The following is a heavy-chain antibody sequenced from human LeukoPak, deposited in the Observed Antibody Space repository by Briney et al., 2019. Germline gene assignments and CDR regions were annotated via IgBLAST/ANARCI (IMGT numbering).Heavy chain of an antibody. D-gene: IGHD6-19*01. CDR2: ISGSGGST. CDR1: GFTFSSYA. CDR3: ARRSSGWYDY. J-gene: IGHJ4*02. V-gene: IGHV3-23*01. Sequence: GGSLRLSCAASGFTFSSYAMSWVRQAPGKGLEWVSAISGSGGSTYYAASAKGRFTISRDNSKNTLYLQMNSLRAEDTAVYYCARRSSGWYDYWGQGTLVTVSS.